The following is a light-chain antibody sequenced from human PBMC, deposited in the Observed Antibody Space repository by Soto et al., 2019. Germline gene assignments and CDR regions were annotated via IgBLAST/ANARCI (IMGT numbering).Light chain of an antibody. CDR1: QSISSW. CDR2: KAS. Sequence: DIQMTQSPSTLSASVGDRVTITCLASQSISSWLAWYQQKPGKAPNLLIYKASSLESGVPSRYSGSGSGKEFILTISSLQPDDVANYYCQKYNSCPLTFGGGTKVEIK. J-gene: IGKJ4*02. V-gene: IGKV1-5*03. CDR3: QKYNSCPLT.